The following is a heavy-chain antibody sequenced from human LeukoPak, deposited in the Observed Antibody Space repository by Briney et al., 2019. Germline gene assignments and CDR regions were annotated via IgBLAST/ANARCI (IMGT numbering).Heavy chain of an antibody. CDR3: ARDVVGYYDSSGYYLSASDI. J-gene: IGHJ3*02. CDR1: GLTFSSYA. D-gene: IGHD3-22*01. V-gene: IGHV3-23*01. CDR2: ISGSRGST. Sequence: GGSLRLSCAASGLTFSSYAMSWVRQAPGKGLEWVSAISGSRGSTHYADSVKGRFTISRDNSKKTLYLQMNTLRAEDTAVYYCARDVVGYYDSSGYYLSASDIWGQGTMVTVSS.